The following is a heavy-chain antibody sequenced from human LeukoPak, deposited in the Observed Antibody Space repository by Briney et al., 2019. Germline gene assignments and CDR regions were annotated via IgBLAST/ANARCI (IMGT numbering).Heavy chain of an antibody. CDR3: ATLWFGELLFVPFDY. V-gene: IGHV3-23*01. Sequence: GGSLRLSCAASGFTFSSYAMSWVRQAPGKGLEWVADISGSGGSTYYADSVNGRFTISRDNSKNTLYLQMNSLRAEDTAVYYCATLWFGELLFVPFDYWGQGTLVTVSS. CDR2: ISGSGGST. D-gene: IGHD3-10*01. J-gene: IGHJ4*02. CDR1: GFTFSSYA.